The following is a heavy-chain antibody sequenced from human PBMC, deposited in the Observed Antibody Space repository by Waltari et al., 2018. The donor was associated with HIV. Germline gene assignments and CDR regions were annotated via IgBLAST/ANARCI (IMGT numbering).Heavy chain of an antibody. J-gene: IGHJ6*02. V-gene: IGHV1-69*04. D-gene: IGHD3-22*01. CDR2: IIPILGIA. CDR1: GGPFTTCA. Sequence: QVQLVQSGAEVKKPGSPVKVPCTAYGGPFTTCAIRRVRQAPGQGLEWMGRIIPILGIANYAQKFQGRVTITADKSTSTAYMELSSLRSEDTAVYYCARDISSGAGYYGMDVWGQGTTVTVSS. CDR3: ARDISSGAGYYGMDV.